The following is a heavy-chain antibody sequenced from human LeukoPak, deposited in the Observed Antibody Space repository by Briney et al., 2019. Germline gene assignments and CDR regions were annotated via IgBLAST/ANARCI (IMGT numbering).Heavy chain of an antibody. CDR2: MNPNSGNT. CDR1: GYTFTSYD. D-gene: IGHD2-15*01. J-gene: IGHJ4*02. CDR3: ARAGGYCGRISCPYYFDY. Sequence: GASVKVSCKASGYTFTSYDINWVRQATGQGLEWMGWMNPNSGNTGYAQKFQGRVTMTRNTSISTAYMELSSLRSEDTAVYYCARAGGYCGRISCPYYFDYWGQVSLVAVSS. V-gene: IGHV1-8*01.